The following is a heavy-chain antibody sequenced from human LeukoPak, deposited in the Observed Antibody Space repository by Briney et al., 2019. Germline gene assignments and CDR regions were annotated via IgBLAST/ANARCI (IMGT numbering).Heavy chain of an antibody. J-gene: IGHJ6*03. Sequence: SETLSLTCTVSGGSISSYYWSWIRQPAGKGLESIGHISTSGSTNYNPSLKSRVTISVDTSKNQFSLKLSSVTTADTAVYYCATQASYCGGDCYYYYYYMDVWGKGTTVTVSS. CDR2: ISTSGST. D-gene: IGHD2-21*02. CDR1: GGSISSYY. CDR3: ATQASYCGGDCYYYYYYMDV. V-gene: IGHV4-4*07.